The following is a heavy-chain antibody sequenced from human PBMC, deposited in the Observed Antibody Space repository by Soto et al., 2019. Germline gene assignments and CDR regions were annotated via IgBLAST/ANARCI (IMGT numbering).Heavy chain of an antibody. CDR1: GFTFSGHD. CDR3: ARELAVPGYWYFDL. J-gene: IGHJ2*01. D-gene: IGHD2-8*02. Sequence: EVQLVESGGGLVQPGGSLSLSCEASGFTFSGHDMHWVLQPPGGTLEWVTGIDATGGTYYPGSVKGRFTISRENAKNSLYLQMNSLRVGDTAVYYCARELAVPGYWYFDLWGRGTLVTVSS. CDR2: IDATGGT. V-gene: IGHV3-13*04.